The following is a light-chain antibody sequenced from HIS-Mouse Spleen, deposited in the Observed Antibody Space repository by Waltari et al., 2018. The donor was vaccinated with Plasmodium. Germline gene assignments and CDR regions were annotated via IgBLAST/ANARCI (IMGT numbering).Light chain of an antibody. CDR3: QQYNNWSFT. J-gene: IGKJ3*01. V-gene: IGKV3-15*01. Sequence: ELVLTHSPATLSVSPGERATISCRASQSVSSNLAWYQQKPGQAPRILIYGASTRATGIPARFSGSGSGTEFTLTISSLQSEDFAVYYCQQYNNWSFTFGPGTKVDIK. CDR2: GAS. CDR1: QSVSSN.